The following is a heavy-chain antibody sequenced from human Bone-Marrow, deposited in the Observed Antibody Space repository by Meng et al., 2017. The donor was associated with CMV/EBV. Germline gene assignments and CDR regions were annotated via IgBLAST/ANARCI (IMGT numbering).Heavy chain of an antibody. CDR1: GGTFSSYA. CDR2: IIPILGIA. J-gene: IGHJ4*02. Sequence: SVKVSCKASGGTFSSYAISWVRQAPGQGLEWMGGIIPILGIANYAQKFQGRVTITADKSTSTAYMELSSLRSEDTAVYYCARTGIGGYYDFWSGYSYYFDYWGQGTLVTVSS. CDR3: ARTGIGGYYDFWSGYSYYFDY. D-gene: IGHD3-3*01. V-gene: IGHV1-69*10.